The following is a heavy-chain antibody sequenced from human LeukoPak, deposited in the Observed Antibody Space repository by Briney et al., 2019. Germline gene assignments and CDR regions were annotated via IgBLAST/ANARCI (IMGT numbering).Heavy chain of an antibody. CDR1: GYTFTGYY. J-gene: IGHJ3*02. CDR3: ASLYYYDSSDAFDI. CDR2: INPNSGGT. V-gene: IGHV1-2*02. Sequence: ASVKVPCKASGYTFTGYYMHWVRQAPGQGLEWMGWINPNSGGTNYAQKFQGRVTMTRDTSISTAYMELSRLRSDDTAVYYCASLYYYDSSDAFDIWGQGTMVTISS. D-gene: IGHD3-22*01.